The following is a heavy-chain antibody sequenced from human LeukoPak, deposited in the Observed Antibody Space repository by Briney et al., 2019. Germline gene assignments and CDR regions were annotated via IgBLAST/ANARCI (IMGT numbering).Heavy chain of an antibody. CDR1: GFTFSSYA. Sequence: GRSLRLSCAASGFTFSSYAMHWVRQAPGKGLEWVAVISYDGSNKYYADPVKGRFTICRDNSKNTLYLQMNSLRAEDTAVYYCARSRSSSSIDYWGQGTLVTVSS. J-gene: IGHJ4*02. CDR3: ARSRSSSSIDY. CDR2: ISYDGSNK. D-gene: IGHD6-6*01. V-gene: IGHV3-30-3*01.